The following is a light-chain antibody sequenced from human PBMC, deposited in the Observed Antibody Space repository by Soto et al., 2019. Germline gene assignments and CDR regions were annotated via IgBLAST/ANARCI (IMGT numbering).Light chain of an antibody. J-gene: IGLJ2*01. V-gene: IGLV2-14*01. CDR3: SSYTSSSSLV. Sequence: QSALTQPASVSGSPGQSITISCTATSTDVGAFNYVAWYQQYPGKAPKLMIYEVINRPPGVSNRFSGSKSGNTASLIISGLEAEDEADYYCSSYTSSSSLVFGGGTKLTVL. CDR1: STDVGAFNY. CDR2: EVI.